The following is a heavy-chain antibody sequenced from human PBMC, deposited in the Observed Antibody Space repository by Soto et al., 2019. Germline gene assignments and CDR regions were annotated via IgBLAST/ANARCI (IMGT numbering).Heavy chain of an antibody. CDR3: AKIEMGWFAH. V-gene: IGHV3-23*01. J-gene: IGHJ5*02. D-gene: IGHD2-8*01. Sequence: GGSLRLSCTCSGFSFFSYAMSWVRQAPGKGLEWVSTISGSGGHTYYADSVKGRFVVSRDNDKNTVYLHMSSLTGEDTAVYFCAKIEMGWFAHWGQGTQVTVSS. CDR1: GFSFFSYA. CDR2: ISGSGGHT.